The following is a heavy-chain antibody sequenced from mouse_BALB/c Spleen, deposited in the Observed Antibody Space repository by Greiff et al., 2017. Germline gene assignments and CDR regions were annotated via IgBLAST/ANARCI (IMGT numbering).Heavy chain of an antibody. CDR1: GFTFTDYY. J-gene: IGHJ2*01. CDR3: ARERKEVAVYFDY. Sequence: EVKVEESGGGLVQPGGSLRLSCATSGFTFTDYYMSWVRQPPGKALEWLGFIRNKANGYTTEYSASVKGRFTISRDNSQSILYLQMNTLRAEDSATYYCARERKEVAVYFDYWGQGTTLTVSS. CDR2: IRNKANGYTT. V-gene: IGHV7-3*02.